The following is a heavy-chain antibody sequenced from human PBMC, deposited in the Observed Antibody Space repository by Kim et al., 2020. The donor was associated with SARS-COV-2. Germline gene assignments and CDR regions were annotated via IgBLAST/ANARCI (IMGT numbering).Heavy chain of an antibody. J-gene: IGHJ6*02. D-gene: IGHD2-15*01. V-gene: IGHV3-74*01. CDR3: ARGLSDCSGANCYLFFHGVYV. CDR1: GFTFSRYW. CDR2: VDRDGTGT. Sequence: GGSLRLSCAASGFTFSRYWMNWVRQTPGKGLVWVSRVDRDGTGTNYADSVKGRFTISRDNAKNTLYLQMNSLRVEDTAVYYCARGLSDCSGANCYLFFHGVYVWCQGTTVTVSS.